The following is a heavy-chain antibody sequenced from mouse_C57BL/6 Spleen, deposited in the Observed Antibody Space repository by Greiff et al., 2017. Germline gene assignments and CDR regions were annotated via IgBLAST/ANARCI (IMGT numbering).Heavy chain of an antibody. Sequence: EVMLVESGGGLVKPGGSLKLSCAASGFTFSDYGLHWVRQAPEKGLEWVAYISSGSSTIYYADTVKGRFPITRDNAKKTLFLQMASLRSEDTAMYYCARCFYYGYDGYAMDYWGQGTSVTVSS. D-gene: IGHD2-2*01. J-gene: IGHJ4*01. V-gene: IGHV5-17*01. CDR2: ISSGSSTI. CDR3: ARCFYYGYDGYAMDY. CDR1: GFTFSDYG.